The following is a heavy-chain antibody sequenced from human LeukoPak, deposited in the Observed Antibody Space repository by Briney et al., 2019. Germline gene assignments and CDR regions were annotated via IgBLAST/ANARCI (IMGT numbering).Heavy chain of an antibody. Sequence: PGGTLRLSCAASGFTFSSYAMSWVRQAPGKGLEWVSAISGSGGSTYYADSVKGRFTISRDNAKNSLYLQMNSLRAEDTGVYYCAGSGWQVYLDYWGQGALVTVSS. V-gene: IGHV3-23*01. CDR3: AGSGWQVYLDY. D-gene: IGHD6-19*01. J-gene: IGHJ4*02. CDR2: ISGSGGST. CDR1: GFTFSSYA.